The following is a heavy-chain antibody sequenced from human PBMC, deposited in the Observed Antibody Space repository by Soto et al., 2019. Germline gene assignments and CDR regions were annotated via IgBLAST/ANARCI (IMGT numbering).Heavy chain of an antibody. CDR2: IDWDGDK. D-gene: IGHD4-4*01. Sequence: CGPPLVKPTQTLTLTCPCSGFSLSTRGMRESWIRQPPGKALEWLARIDWDGDKFYSTSLKTRLTISKDTSKNQVVLTMTNMDPVDTATYYCARTSYGNDGLDVWGQGTTVTVSS. CDR3: ARTSYGNDGLDV. V-gene: IGHV2-70*04. CDR1: GFSLSTRGMR. J-gene: IGHJ6*02.